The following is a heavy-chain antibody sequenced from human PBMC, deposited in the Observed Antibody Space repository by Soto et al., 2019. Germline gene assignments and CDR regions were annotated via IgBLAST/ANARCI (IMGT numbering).Heavy chain of an antibody. J-gene: IGHJ4*02. CDR2: IYYSGST. V-gene: IGHV4-59*01. CDR1: GGSISSYY. D-gene: IGHD6-19*01. Sequence: NPSETLSLTCTVSGGSISSYYWSWVRQPPGKGLEWIGYIYYSGSTNYNPSLKSRVTISVDTSKNQFSLKLSSVTAADTAVYYCARTDFSGWYYFDYWGQGTLVTVSS. CDR3: ARTDFSGWYYFDY.